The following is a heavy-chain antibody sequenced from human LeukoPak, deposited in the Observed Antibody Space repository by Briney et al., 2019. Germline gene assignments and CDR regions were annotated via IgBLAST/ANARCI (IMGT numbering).Heavy chain of an antibody. V-gene: IGHV4-59*01. Sequence: SVTLSLTCTVSGGSISSYYWSWIRQPPGKGLEWIGYIYYSGNTNYNPSLKSRVTISVDTSKNQFSLTLSSVTAADTAVYYCAREPYYYGSGSYIDCWGQGTLVSVST. CDR3: AREPYYYGSGSYIDC. J-gene: IGHJ4*02. CDR1: GGSISSYY. CDR2: IYYSGNT. D-gene: IGHD3-10*01.